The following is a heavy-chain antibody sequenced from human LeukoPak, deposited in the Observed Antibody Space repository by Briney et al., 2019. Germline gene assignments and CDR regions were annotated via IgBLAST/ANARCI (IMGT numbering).Heavy chain of an antibody. CDR2: IRSKVYGGAT. CDR3: SRSRRVLCTGACYSFDY. V-gene: IGHV3-49*03. CDR1: GFTFGDFG. J-gene: IGHJ4*02. Sequence: GSLRLSCSSCGFTFGDFGMSWFRQAPGEGPEWVGFIRSKVYGGATEYAASVKGRFIISRDDSKSIAYLQMNSLETEDTAVYYCSRSRRVLCTGACYSFDYWGQGTLVTVST. D-gene: IGHD2-8*02.